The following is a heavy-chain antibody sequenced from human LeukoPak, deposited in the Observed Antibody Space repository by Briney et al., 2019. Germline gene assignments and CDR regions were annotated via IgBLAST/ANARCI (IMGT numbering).Heavy chain of an antibody. D-gene: IGHD3-10*01. Sequence: GGSLRLSCAASGFTFDDYAMHWVRQAPGKGLEWVSGISWNSGSIDYADSVKGRFTISRDNAKNSLYLQMNSLRAEDTALYYCAKDEGFSWRESHAFDIWGQGTMVTVSS. J-gene: IGHJ3*02. CDR1: GFTFDDYA. V-gene: IGHV3-9*01. CDR2: ISWNSGSI. CDR3: AKDEGFSWRESHAFDI.